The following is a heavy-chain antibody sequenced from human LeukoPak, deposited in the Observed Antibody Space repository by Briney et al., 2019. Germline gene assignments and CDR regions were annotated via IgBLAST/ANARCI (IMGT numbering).Heavy chain of an antibody. CDR1: GFTFGDYA. CDR2: IRSKAYGGTT. Sequence: HPGGSLRLSCTASGFTFGDYAMSWSRQAPGKGLEWVGFIRSKAYGGTTEYAASVKGRFTISRDDSKSIAYLQMNSLKTEDTAVYYCTRVGVSGWIVSSDYWGQGTLVTVSS. V-gene: IGHV3-49*03. D-gene: IGHD6-19*01. J-gene: IGHJ4*02. CDR3: TRVGVSGWIVSSDY.